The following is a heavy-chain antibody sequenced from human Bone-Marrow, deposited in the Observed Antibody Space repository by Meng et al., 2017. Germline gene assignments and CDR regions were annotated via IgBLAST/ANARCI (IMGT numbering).Heavy chain of an antibody. V-gene: IGHV1-69*05. J-gene: IGHJ6*02. Sequence: SVKVSCQASGGTFSSYAISWVRQAPGQGLEWIGGIIPIFGTANYAQKFQGRVTITTDASTSTAYMELSSLRSEDTAVYYCARWLAAAGAPLGYYYYGMDVWGQGTTVTVSS. CDR3: ARWLAAAGAPLGYYYYGMDV. CDR1: GGTFSSYA. D-gene: IGHD6-13*01. CDR2: IIPIFGTA.